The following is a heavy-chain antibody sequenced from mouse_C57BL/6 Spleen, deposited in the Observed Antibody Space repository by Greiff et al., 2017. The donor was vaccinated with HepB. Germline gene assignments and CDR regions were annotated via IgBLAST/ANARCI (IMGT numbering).Heavy chain of an antibody. V-gene: IGHV1-9*01. CDR1: GYTFTGYW. D-gene: IGHD2-5*01. J-gene: IGHJ3*01. CDR3: ARAPLYSNGAWFAY. Sequence: QVQLQQSGAELMKPGASVKLSCKATGYTFTGYWIEWVKQRPGHGLEWIGEILPGSDSTNYNEKFKGKATFTADTSSNTAYMQLSSLTTEDSAIYYCARAPLYSNGAWFAYWGQGTLVTVSA. CDR2: ILPGSDST.